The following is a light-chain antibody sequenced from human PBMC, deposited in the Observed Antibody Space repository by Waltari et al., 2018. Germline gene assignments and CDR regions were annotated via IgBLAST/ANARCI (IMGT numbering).Light chain of an antibody. V-gene: IGLV2-23*03. Sequence: QSALTQPASVSGSPGQSIIISCTGTSSDVGSYNLVSWYQQYPGKAPKLMIYEGRKRPSGVSNRFSGSKSGNTASLTISGLQAEDEADYYCCSYAGSSTFEVFGTGTKVTVL. CDR2: EGR. CDR3: CSYAGSSTFEV. CDR1: SSDVGSYNL. J-gene: IGLJ1*01.